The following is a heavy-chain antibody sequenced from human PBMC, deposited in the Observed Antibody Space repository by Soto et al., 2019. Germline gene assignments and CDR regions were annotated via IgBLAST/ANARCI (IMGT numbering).Heavy chain of an antibody. CDR3: ARGPRGSSGWYDY. D-gene: IGHD6-19*01. CDR1: GFTFSSYA. CDR2: IYSGGST. J-gene: IGHJ4*02. Sequence: TGGSLRLSCAASGFTFSSYAMTWVRQAPGRGLEWVSVIYSGGSTYYADSVKGRFTISRHNSKNTLYLQMNSLRAEDTAVYYCARGPRGSSGWYDYWGQGTLVTVSS. V-gene: IGHV3-53*04.